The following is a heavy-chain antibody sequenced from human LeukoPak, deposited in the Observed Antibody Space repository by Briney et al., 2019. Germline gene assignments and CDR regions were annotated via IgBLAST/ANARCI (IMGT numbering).Heavy chain of an antibody. Sequence: GGSLRLSCVASGFSFGNYAMSWVRQAPGKGLQWVSEISGTGGATWYAGFARDRFTISRDNSKKTLYLQMSGLRVEDTAMYYCVKDPRDTYGTNWFVSWGQGTLLIVSS. CDR3: VKDPRDTYGTNWFVS. J-gene: IGHJ5*01. CDR1: GFSFGNYA. V-gene: IGHV3-23*01. D-gene: IGHD2-21*01. CDR2: ISGTGGAT.